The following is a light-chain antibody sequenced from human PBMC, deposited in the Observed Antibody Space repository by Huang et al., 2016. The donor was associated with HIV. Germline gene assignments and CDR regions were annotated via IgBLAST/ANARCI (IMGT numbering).Light chain of an antibody. CDR1: QNISR. CDR2: DGS. CDR3: QQYDDWPPWT. J-gene: IGKJ1*01. V-gene: IGKV3-15*01. Sequence: IVMTQSPATLSVSPGETATLSCRASQNISRLAWYQQKTGQAPRLLIYDGSSRATGIPARFCGSGSGTEFTLPVSSLQSEDFALYYCQQYDDWPPWTFGQGTQVDI.